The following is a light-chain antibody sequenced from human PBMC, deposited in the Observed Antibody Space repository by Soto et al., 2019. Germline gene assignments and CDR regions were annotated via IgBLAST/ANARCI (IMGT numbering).Light chain of an antibody. J-gene: IGKJ5*01. CDR3: QQHYINPIT. Sequence: DIVMTQSPDSLAVSLGERAAIHCKSSQSVLYSAKNKNFLTWYQQKPGQPPKLLIYWASTRKSGVPDRFTGSGSGTDFTLTINTLQAEDVAVYYCQQHYINPITFGQGTRLEIK. CDR2: WAS. CDR1: QSVLYSAKNKNF. V-gene: IGKV4-1*01.